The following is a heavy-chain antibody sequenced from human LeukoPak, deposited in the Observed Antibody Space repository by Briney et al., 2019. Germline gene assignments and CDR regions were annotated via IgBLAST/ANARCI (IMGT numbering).Heavy chain of an antibody. Sequence: ASVKVSCKASGYTFTSHGISWVRQAPGQGLEWMAWLSTYFGNTNYVQKFQGRLTMTTDTSTSTAYMELRSLRSDDTAVYYCARGLDDILTGSEDAFDIWGQGTRVTVSS. CDR2: LSTYFGNT. V-gene: IGHV1-18*04. CDR1: GYTFTSHG. CDR3: ARGLDDILTGSEDAFDI. J-gene: IGHJ3*02. D-gene: IGHD3-9*01.